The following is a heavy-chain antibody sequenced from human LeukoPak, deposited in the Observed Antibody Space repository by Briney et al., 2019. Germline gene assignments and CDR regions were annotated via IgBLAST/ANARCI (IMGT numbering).Heavy chain of an antibody. D-gene: IGHD4-17*01. Sequence: SETLSLTWTVSGGSISSHYWSWIRQPPGKGLEWIGYIYYSGSTNYNPSLKSRVTISVDTSKNQFSLKLSSVTAADTAVYYCARVRSVTYFDYWGQGTLVTVSS. CDR2: IYYSGST. CDR1: GGSISSHY. CDR3: ARVRSVTYFDY. V-gene: IGHV4-59*11. J-gene: IGHJ4*02.